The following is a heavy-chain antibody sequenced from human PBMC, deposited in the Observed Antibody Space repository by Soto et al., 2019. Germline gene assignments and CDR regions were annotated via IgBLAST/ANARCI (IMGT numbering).Heavy chain of an antibody. CDR2: IIPILGIA. D-gene: IGHD3-10*01. Sequence: SVKLSCKASGGTFSSYTISWVRQAPGQGLEWMGRIIPILGIANYAQKFQGRVTITADKSTSTAYMELGRLSSEDTAVYYCPQFGTVQNFDSWGQGTLVTVSS. J-gene: IGHJ4*02. V-gene: IGHV1-69*02. CDR1: GGTFSSYT. CDR3: PQFGTVQNFDS.